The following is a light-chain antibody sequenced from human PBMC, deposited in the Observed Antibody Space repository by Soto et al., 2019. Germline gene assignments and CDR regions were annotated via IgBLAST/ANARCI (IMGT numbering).Light chain of an antibody. CDR2: EVS. Sequence: QSVLTQPASVSGSPGQSITISCTGTSSDVGNYKYVSWYQQHPGKAPKLMIYEVSNRPSGVSNRFSGSKSGNTASLTISGLQHEDETDYYCFSYTSRGTYVFGTGTKVTV. V-gene: IGLV2-14*01. J-gene: IGLJ1*01. CDR1: SSDVGNYKY. CDR3: FSYTSRGTYV.